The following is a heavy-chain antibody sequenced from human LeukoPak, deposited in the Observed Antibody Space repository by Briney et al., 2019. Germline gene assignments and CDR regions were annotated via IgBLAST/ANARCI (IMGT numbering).Heavy chain of an antibody. Sequence: PGGSLRLSCAASGFTFSSYYMSWVRQAPGKGLELVSAINGGGVITHYADSVKGRFTISRDKCKNTLYLQMNRLRAEDTAVYYCVKDEPGRSWYRWGQGTLVTVSS. CDR3: VKDEPGRSWYR. CDR2: INGGGVIT. V-gene: IGHV3-23*01. D-gene: IGHD6-13*01. J-gene: IGHJ4*02. CDR1: GFTFSSYY.